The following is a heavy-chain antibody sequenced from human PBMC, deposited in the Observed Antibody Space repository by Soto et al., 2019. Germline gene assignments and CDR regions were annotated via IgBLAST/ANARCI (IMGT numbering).Heavy chain of an antibody. D-gene: IGHD7-27*01. J-gene: IGHJ4*02. CDR2: INGRSNYK. CDR3: VREDGLVGSNSAFDQ. Sequence: EVQLVESGGGPVKPGGSLRLSCAASGFSFSTYNMNWVRQAPGKGLEWVSSINGRSNYKYYTDSVKGRFTISRDNPKNSLYLQMDSLRVEDTAVYYCVREDGLVGSNSAFDQWGQGTLVIVSS. V-gene: IGHV3-21*01. CDR1: GFSFSTYN.